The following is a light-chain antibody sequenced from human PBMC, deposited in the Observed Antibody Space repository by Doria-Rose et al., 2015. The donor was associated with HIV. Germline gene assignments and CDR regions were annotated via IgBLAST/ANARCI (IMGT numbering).Light chain of an antibody. CDR1: SSNIGAGFD. CDR2: GNT. J-gene: IGLJ1*01. V-gene: IGLV1-40*01. CDR3: QSDDSRLSVYV. Sequence: QPVLTQPPSVSGAPGQRVAISCTGSSSNIGAGFDVNWYQQFPGTAPKLLIHGNTNRPSGVPDRFSGSKSGTSASLASSGHRAENEADYYCQSDDSRLSVYVFGTGTKVTIL.